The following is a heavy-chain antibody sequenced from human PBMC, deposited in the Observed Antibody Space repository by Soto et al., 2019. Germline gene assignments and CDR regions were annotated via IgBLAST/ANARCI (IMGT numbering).Heavy chain of an antibody. CDR2: IYWDDDK. CDR1: GFSLTTSGVG. CDR3: AHRRPLCGDWNNGYFDY. D-gene: IGHD2-21*02. J-gene: IGHJ4*02. V-gene: IGHV2-5*02. Sequence: QITLKESGPTLVTPTQTLTLTCTFSGFSLTTSGVGVGWIRQPPGKALEWLVFIYWDDDKRYNPSLRSRLTITIDASENLVVLTLTNMDPVDTSTYYCAHRRPLCGDWNNGYFDYWGQGTLVTVSS.